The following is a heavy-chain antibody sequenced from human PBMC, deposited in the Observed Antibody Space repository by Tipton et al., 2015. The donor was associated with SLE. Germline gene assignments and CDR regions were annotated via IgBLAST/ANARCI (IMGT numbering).Heavy chain of an antibody. V-gene: IGHV4-61*02. CDR2: IYTSGST. J-gene: IGHJ4*02. CDR3: ARGSTMVRLRY. Sequence: TLSLTCTVSGGSISSGSYYWSWIRQPAGKGLEWIGRIYTSGSTNYNPSLKSRVTISVDTSKNQFSLKLSSVAAADTAVYYCARGSTMVRLRYWGQGTLVTVSS. D-gene: IGHD3-10*01. CDR1: GGSISSGSYY.